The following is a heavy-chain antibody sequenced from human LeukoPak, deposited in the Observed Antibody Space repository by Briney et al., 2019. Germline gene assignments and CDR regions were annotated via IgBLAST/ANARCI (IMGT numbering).Heavy chain of an antibody. CDR2: IKQDGSEK. V-gene: IGHV3-7*01. Sequence: GGSLRLSCAASGFTVSSNYMSWVRQAPGKGLEWVANIKQDGSEKYYVDSVKGRFTISRDNAKNSLYLQMNSLRAEDTAVYYCARELLYYGSGSYSPADYWGQGTLVTVSS. J-gene: IGHJ4*02. CDR1: GFTVSSNY. CDR3: ARELLYYGSGSYSPADY. D-gene: IGHD3-10*01.